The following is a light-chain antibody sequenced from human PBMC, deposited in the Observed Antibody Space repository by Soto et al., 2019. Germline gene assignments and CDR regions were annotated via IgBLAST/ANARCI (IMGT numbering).Light chain of an antibody. Sequence: DIQMTQSPSSVSASVGDRVTITCRASQGINSWLAWYQQKPGKAPKLLIYAASSLQRGVPSRFSGSGSGTDFSLTISSLQSEDSATYYCQHTNSFPYAFGQGTKLEIK. V-gene: IGKV1-12*01. CDR1: QGINSW. CDR2: AAS. CDR3: QHTNSFPYA. J-gene: IGKJ2*01.